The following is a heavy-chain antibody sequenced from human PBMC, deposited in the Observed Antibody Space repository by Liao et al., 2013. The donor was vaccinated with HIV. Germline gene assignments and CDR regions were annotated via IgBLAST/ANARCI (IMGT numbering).Heavy chain of an antibody. CDR2: INHSGST. CDR3: ARANARIAAAGLDAFDI. J-gene: IGHJ3*02. V-gene: IGHV4-34*01. D-gene: IGHD6-13*01. Sequence: QVQLQQWGAGLLKPSETLSLTCAVYGGSFSGYYWSWIRQPPGKGLEWIGEINHSGSTNYNPSLKSRVTISVDTSKNQFSLKLSSVTAADTAVYYCARANARIAAAGLDAFDIWGQGTMVTVSS. CDR1: GGSFSGYY.